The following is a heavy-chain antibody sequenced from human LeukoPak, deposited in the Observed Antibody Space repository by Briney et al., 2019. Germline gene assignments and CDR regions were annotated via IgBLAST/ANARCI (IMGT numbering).Heavy chain of an antibody. V-gene: IGHV4-38-2*01. J-gene: IGHJ5*02. CDR2: IYYSGST. D-gene: IGHD3-22*01. CDR3: ASDYYDSSGYYSNWFDP. Sequence: SETLSLTCAVSGYSISSGYYWGWIRQPPGKGLEWIEYIYYSGSTNYNPSLKSRVTISVDTSKNQFSLKLSSVTAADTAVYYCASDYYDSSGYYSNWFDPWGQGTLVTVSS. CDR1: GYSISSGYY.